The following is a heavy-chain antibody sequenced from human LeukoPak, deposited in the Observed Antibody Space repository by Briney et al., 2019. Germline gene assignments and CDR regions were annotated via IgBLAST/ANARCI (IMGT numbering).Heavy chain of an antibody. V-gene: IGHV4-39*07. CDR2: IYYIGST. CDR3: ARVLTPMVQGAQPPGYYMDV. CDR1: GGSISSSSYY. Sequence: SETLSLTCTVSGGSISSSSYYWGWIRQPPGKGLEWIGRIYYIGSTYYNPSLTSRVTISVDTSKNQMSLKMRYVTAADPAVYFCARVLTPMVQGAQPPGYYMDVWGKGPTVTVSS. J-gene: IGHJ6*03. D-gene: IGHD3-10*01.